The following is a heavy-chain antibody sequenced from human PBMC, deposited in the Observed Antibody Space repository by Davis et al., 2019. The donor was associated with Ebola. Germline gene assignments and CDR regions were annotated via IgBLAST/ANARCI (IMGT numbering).Heavy chain of an antibody. CDR2: ISSSGSTI. Sequence: PGGSLRLSCAASGFTFSSYEMNWVRQAPGKGLEWVSYISSSGSTIYYADSVKGRFTISRDNAKNSLYLQMNSLRAEDTAVYYCARVAVAGDFDYWGQGTLVTVSS. J-gene: IGHJ4*02. CDR3: ARVAVAGDFDY. V-gene: IGHV3-48*03. CDR1: GFTFSSYE. D-gene: IGHD6-19*01.